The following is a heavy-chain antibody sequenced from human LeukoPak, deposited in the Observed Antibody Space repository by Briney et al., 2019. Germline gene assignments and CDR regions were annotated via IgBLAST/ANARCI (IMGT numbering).Heavy chain of an antibody. J-gene: IGHJ4*02. CDR2: IYSGGNI. CDR3: ASRHCSGGGCYFAGADPFDY. Sequence: GGSLRLSCAASGFTVSSTYMSWVRQATGKGLEWVSVIYSGGNIYYIDSVKGRFTISRDTSKNTLYLQMNSLRAEDTAVYFCASRHCSGGGCYFAGADPFDYWGQGTLVTVSS. V-gene: IGHV3-53*01. CDR1: GFTVSSTY. D-gene: IGHD2-15*01.